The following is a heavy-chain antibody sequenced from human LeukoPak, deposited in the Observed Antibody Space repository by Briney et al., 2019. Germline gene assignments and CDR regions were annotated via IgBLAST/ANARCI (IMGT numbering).Heavy chain of an antibody. J-gene: IGHJ4*02. D-gene: IGHD3-10*01. CDR2: IKSRNHGGTT. CDR1: GFSFTDAW. Sequence: PGGSLRLSCAASGFSFTDAWMRWVRQAPGKGLEWVGRIKSRNHGGTTDYPAPVKGRFTISRDGSKNTLYLQMNSLKTEDTAVYYCTTSYDYDSGSYYNFWGQGTLVTVSS. CDR3: TTSYDYDSGSYYNF. V-gene: IGHV3-15*01.